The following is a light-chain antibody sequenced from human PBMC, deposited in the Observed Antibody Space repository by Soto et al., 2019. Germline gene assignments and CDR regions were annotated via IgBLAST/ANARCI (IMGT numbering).Light chain of an antibody. J-gene: IGKJ5*01. CDR1: QSVGDY. CDR3: QQRSDWPPIP. V-gene: IGKV3-11*01. CDR2: DAS. Sequence: WRQSPATKSLSPGERASLSCRASQSVGDYLAWYQQKPGQAPRLLIYDASNRAAGVPYRFRGSGSGTDFTLTISSVEPEDFGVYYCQQRSDWPPIPFGQGTRLEI.